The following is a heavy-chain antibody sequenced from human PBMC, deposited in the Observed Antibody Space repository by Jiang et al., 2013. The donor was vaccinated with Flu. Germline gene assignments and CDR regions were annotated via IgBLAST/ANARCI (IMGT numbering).Heavy chain of an antibody. Sequence: QLVESGAEVKKPGASVKISCEASGYMFSAYYIHWVRQAPGQGLEWMGEINPTGDRTVYAQQFQGRLTMTRDTSTSTAYMKLVSLRSEDTAVYFCARRYDFWTGPEGLDFWGQGTVVTVSS. CDR1: GYMFSAYY. J-gene: IGHJ3*01. CDR2: INPTGDRT. V-gene: IGHV1-46*01. CDR3: ARRYDFWTGPEGLDF. D-gene: IGHD3-3*01.